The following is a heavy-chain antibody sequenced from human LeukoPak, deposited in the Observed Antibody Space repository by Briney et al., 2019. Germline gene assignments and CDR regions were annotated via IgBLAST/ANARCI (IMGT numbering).Heavy chain of an antibody. CDR3: ARTRRRYYYDSSGYYDLGY. D-gene: IGHD3-22*01. J-gene: IGHJ4*02. CDR2: INPNSGGT. V-gene: IGHV1-2*06. CDR1: GYTFTGYY. Sequence: GASVKVSCKASGYTFTGYYMHWVRQAPGQGLEWMGRINPNSGGTNYAQKFQGRVTMTRDTSISTAYMELNRLRSDDTAVYYCARTRRRYYYDSSGYYDLGYWGQGTLVTVSS.